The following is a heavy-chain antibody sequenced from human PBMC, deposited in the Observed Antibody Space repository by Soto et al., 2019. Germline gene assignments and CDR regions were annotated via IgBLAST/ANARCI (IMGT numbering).Heavy chain of an antibody. Sequence: GWSLRLSCAASGFTFSSYGMHWVRQAPGKGLEWVAVISYDGSNKYYADSVKGRFAISRDNSKNTLYLQMNSLRAEDTAVYYCAKGTNGDYADYWGQGTLVTVSS. CDR2: ISYDGSNK. V-gene: IGHV3-30*18. J-gene: IGHJ4*02. CDR3: AKGTNGDYADY. D-gene: IGHD4-17*01. CDR1: GFTFSSYG.